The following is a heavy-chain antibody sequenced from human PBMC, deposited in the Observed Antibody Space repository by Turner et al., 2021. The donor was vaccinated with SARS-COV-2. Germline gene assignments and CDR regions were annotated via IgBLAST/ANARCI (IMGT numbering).Heavy chain of an antibody. D-gene: IGHD3-22*01. Sequence: EMQLLESGGGLVQPGGSLRLSCAASGFTFSSYAMSWVRQAPGKGLEWVSGISGSGGSTYYADSVKGRFTISRDNSKNTLYLQMNSLRAEDTAVYYCAKAWRIVVLIHFDYWGQGTLVTVSS. CDR3: AKAWRIVVLIHFDY. CDR2: ISGSGGST. CDR1: GFTFSSYA. J-gene: IGHJ4*02. V-gene: IGHV3-23*01.